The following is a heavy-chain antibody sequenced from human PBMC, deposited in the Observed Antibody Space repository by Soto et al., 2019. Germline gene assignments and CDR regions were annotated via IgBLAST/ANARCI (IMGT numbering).Heavy chain of an antibody. J-gene: IGHJ3*02. CDR1: GCTFSSYA. V-gene: IGHV1-69*05. D-gene: IGHD5-12*01. CDR3: ARITRSVDIVATIDPDAFDI. Sequence: GASVKVSCKASGCTFSSYAISWVRQAPGQGLEWMGGINPNIGKANYAQKFQGRVTMTRNEPISTAYMELSSLRSEDTAVYYCARITRSVDIVATIDPDAFDIWGQGTMVTVSS. CDR2: INPNIGKA.